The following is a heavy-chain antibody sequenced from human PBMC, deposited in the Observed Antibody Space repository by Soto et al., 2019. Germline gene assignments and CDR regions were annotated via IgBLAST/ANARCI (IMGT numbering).Heavy chain of an antibody. J-gene: IGHJ2*01. Sequence: SETLSLTCIVPGGSITYYHWSWIRQFPGKGLEWIAYTPYTGNTNYNPPLQSRFTIAIDTSKNLLSRTLVSMTAAATAVYDGAKDMHSGCTHYCDPWGRGTLVTVAS. D-gene: IGHD6-19*01. CDR1: GGSITYYH. CDR2: TPYTGNT. V-gene: IGHV4-59*01. CDR3: AKDMHSGCTHYCDP.